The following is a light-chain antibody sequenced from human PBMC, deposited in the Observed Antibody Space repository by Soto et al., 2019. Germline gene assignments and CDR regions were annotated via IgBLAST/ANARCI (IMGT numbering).Light chain of an antibody. Sequence: DIQMTQSPSTLSASVGDRVTITCRASQSISSWLAWYQQKPGKAPKRLVYKASSLESGVPSRFTGSGSGTEFSLTISSLQPDDFATYYCQQYNSYWTFGHGTKVEIK. V-gene: IGKV1-5*03. J-gene: IGKJ1*01. CDR1: QSISSW. CDR2: KAS. CDR3: QQYNSYWT.